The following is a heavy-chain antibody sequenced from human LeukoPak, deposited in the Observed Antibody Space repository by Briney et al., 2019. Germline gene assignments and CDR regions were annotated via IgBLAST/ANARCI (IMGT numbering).Heavy chain of an antibody. D-gene: IGHD3-10*02. V-gene: IGHV4-39*01. J-gene: IGHJ4*02. Sequence: SETLSLTCTVSGGSISSSSYYWGWIRQPPGKGLEWIGSIYYSGSTYYNPSLKSRVTISVDTSKNQFSLKLSSVTAADTAVYYCARQLGVRAATSYDYWGQGALVTVSS. CDR3: ARQLGVRAATSYDY. CDR1: GGSISSSSYY. CDR2: IYYSGST.